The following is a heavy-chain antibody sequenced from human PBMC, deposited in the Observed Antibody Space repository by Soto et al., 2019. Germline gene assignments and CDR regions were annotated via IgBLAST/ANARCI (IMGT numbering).Heavy chain of an antibody. CDR2: ISYNGST. CDR1: GASISSYY. J-gene: IGHJ5*02. V-gene: IGHV4-59*01. D-gene: IGHD2-2*01. CDR3: ARAQPFEFHNWFDP. Sequence: QVQLQESGPGLVKTSETLFLTCTVTGASISSYYWSWIRQPPGKGLEWIGHISYNGSTNYNPSVMGRVTVSVDRSTNQFSLKLSSVTAADTAVYYCARAQPFEFHNWFDPWGQGTLVSVSS.